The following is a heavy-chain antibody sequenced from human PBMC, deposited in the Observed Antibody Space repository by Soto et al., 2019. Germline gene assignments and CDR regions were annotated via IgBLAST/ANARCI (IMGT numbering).Heavy chain of an antibody. CDR1: GGTFSTYA. Sequence: QVQLVQSGGEVKKPESSVTVSCTAPGGTFSTYAISWVRQAPGQGLEWMGGIIPMFGTANYAQRFQDRVTITADESTNTVYMELSSLRSEDTAVYFCASGIQLWLRRINNGYSGWGQGTLVTVSS. D-gene: IGHD5-18*01. J-gene: IGHJ4*02. V-gene: IGHV1-69*12. CDR3: ASGIQLWLRRINNGYSG. CDR2: IIPMFGTA.